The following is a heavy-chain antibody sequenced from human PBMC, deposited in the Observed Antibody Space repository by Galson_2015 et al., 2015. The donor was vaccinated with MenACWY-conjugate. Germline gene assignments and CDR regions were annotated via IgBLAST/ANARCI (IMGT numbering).Heavy chain of an antibody. Sequence: QSGAVVKTPGESLKISCTGSGYTFTSNWIGWVRQMPGKGLEWMGIIYPGDSDTRYTPSFQGHVTISADKSINTAYLQWGSLEASDTAMYYCARQGFGSSSLDYWGQGTLVTVSS. CDR3: ARQGFGSSSLDY. J-gene: IGHJ4*02. V-gene: IGHV5-51*01. CDR2: IYPGDSDT. D-gene: IGHD6-6*01. CDR1: GYTFTSNW.